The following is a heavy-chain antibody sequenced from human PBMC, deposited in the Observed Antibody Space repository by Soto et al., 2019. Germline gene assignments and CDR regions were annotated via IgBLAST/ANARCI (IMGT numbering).Heavy chain of an antibody. CDR2: IYYSGST. CDR3: ARHEVATIVDY. V-gene: IGHV4-39*01. D-gene: IGHD5-12*01. J-gene: IGHJ4*02. CDR1: GGSISSSSYY. Sequence: QLQLQESGPGLVKPSETLSLTCTVSGGSISSSSYYWGWIRQPPGKGLEWIGSIYYSGSTYYNPSLKSRVTISVDTSKNKFSLKLSSVTAADTAVYYCARHEVATIVDYWGQGTLVTVSS.